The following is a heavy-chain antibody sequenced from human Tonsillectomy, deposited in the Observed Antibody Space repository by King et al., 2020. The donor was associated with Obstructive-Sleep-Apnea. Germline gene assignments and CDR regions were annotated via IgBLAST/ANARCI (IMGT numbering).Heavy chain of an antibody. J-gene: IGHJ4*02. Sequence: QLQESGPGLVKPSETLSLTCTVSGYSISSGYYWGWIRQPPGKGLEWIGSIYYSGSTYYNPSLKSRFTISVDTSKNQFSLKLSSVTAADTAAYYCAREGYYDSSGSFDYWGQGTLVTVSS. CDR3: AREGYYDSSGSFDY. D-gene: IGHD3-22*01. V-gene: IGHV4-38-2*02. CDR2: IYYSGST. CDR1: GYSISSGYY.